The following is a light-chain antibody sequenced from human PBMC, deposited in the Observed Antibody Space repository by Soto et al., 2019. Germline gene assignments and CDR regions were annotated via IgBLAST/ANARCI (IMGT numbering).Light chain of an antibody. CDR1: QDIHND. CDR3: LQDDNYPLT. Sequence: AIQMTQSPSSLSASVGDTVTITCRASQDIHNDLGWYQQRPGKAPRLLIYAASGLPTGVPSRFSGTGSGIDFTLTISGLQPEDFATYYCLQDDNYPLTFGGGTKVDIK. V-gene: IGKV1-6*01. CDR2: AAS. J-gene: IGKJ4*01.